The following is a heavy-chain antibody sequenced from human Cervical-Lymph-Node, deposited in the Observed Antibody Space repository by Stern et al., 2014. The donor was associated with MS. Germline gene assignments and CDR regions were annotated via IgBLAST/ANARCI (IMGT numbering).Heavy chain of an antibody. Sequence: VQLVQSGGGVIQPARSLRLSCAASGFVFPRYALHWVRQAPGKGLEWVALISYDGRDKYYTDSVNGRFTVSRDNSNNTVDLEMNSLRLEDTAVYYCAKGGSGSYLDWGQGSLVTVSS. CDR2: ISYDGRDK. D-gene: IGHD1-26*01. CDR1: GFVFPRYA. CDR3: AKGGSGSYLD. J-gene: IGHJ4*02. V-gene: IGHV3-30*04.